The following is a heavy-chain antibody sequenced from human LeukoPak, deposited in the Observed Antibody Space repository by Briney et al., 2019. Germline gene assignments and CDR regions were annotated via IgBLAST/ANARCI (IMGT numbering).Heavy chain of an antibody. CDR1: GVSISSYY. V-gene: IGHV4-38-2*02. CDR3: ARDSPLLWTRLFGAFDI. D-gene: IGHD3-22*01. Sequence: SETLSLTCTVSGVSISSYYWSWIRQSPGKGLEWIGSIYHSGSTYYNPSLKSRVTISVDPSRNQFSLRLNSVTAADTAVYYCARDSPLLWTRLFGAFDIWGQGTMVTVSS. J-gene: IGHJ3*02. CDR2: IYHSGST.